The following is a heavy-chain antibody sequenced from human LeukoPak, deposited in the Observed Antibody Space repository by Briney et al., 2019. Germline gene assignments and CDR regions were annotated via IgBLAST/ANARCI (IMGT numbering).Heavy chain of an antibody. D-gene: IGHD3-3*01. J-gene: IGHJ4*02. CDR1: GFTFSTYG. Sequence: GGSLRLSCVASGFTFSTYGMTWVRQAPGKGLEWVSSISGNDEGTYYADSVKGRFTISRDNSKNTLYLQMNSLRAEDTAVYYCAKDLITLFGVVLNYWGQGTLVTVSS. CDR3: AKDLITLFGVVLNY. V-gene: IGHV3-23*01. CDR2: ISGNDEGT.